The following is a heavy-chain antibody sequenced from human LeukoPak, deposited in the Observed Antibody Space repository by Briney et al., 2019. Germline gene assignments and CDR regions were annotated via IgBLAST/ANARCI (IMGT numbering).Heavy chain of an antibody. V-gene: IGHV3-53*01. Sequence: GGSLRLSCAASGFTVSSNYMSWVRQAPGKGLEWVPAIYSGGNTYYADSVKGRFTISRDNSKNTLYLQMNSLRAEDTAVYYCARAVSSGYDPFDYWGQGTLVTVSS. CDR3: ARAVSSGYDPFDY. CDR1: GFTVSSNY. J-gene: IGHJ4*02. CDR2: IYSGGNT. D-gene: IGHD3-22*01.